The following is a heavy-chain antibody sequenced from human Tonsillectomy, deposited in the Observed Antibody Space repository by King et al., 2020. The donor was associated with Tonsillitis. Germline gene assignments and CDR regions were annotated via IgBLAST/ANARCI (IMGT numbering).Heavy chain of an antibody. CDR1: GFTFSSYW. Sequence: VQLVESGGGLVQPGGSLRLSCAASGFTFSSYWMSWVRQAPGKGLEWVANIKQDGSEKYYVDSVKGRFTISRDNAKNSLYLQMNSLRAEDTAVNYCARVGYCSSTSCLSFDYWGQGTLVTVSS. D-gene: IGHD2-2*03. V-gene: IGHV3-7*03. CDR3: ARVGYCSSTSCLSFDY. CDR2: IKQDGSEK. J-gene: IGHJ4*02.